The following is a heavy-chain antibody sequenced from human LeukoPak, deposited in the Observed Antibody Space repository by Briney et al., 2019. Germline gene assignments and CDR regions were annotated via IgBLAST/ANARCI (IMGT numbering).Heavy chain of an antibody. Sequence: GGSLRLSCEASGLTFNTYSMNWARQAPGKGLEWVSSIDSSGGYMFYADSVRGRFTISRDNAENSLYLQMSSLRDEDTAVYYCAREPYSGGYGAYYYYYMDVWGKGTTVTVSS. CDR3: AREPYSGGYGAYYYYYMDV. CDR2: IDSSGGYM. CDR1: GLTFNTYS. J-gene: IGHJ6*03. V-gene: IGHV3-21*01. D-gene: IGHD6-19*01.